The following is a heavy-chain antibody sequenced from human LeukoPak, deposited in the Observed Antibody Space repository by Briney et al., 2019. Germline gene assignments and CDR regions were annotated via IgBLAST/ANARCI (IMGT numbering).Heavy chain of an antibody. Sequence: GCALTLSCAASGFTVSSNYMNWVRQAPAKELDWVSVIYSVGSTYLADSVKGRFTISRDNSKNTLYLQMTSLRAGDTAVYYCARSYGSGSYPSLWGQGTTVTVSS. J-gene: IGHJ6*02. CDR3: ARSYGSGSYPSL. CDR2: IYSVGST. CDR1: GFTVSSNY. D-gene: IGHD3-10*01. V-gene: IGHV3-53*01.